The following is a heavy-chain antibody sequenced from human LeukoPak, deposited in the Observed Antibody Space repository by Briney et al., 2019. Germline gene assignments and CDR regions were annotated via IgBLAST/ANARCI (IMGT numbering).Heavy chain of an antibody. CDR3: ARAVGDYGWKYYFDY. D-gene: IGHD4/OR15-4a*01. J-gene: IGHJ4*02. CDR2: ISSSSSYT. Sequence: GGSLRLSCAASGFTFSDYYMSWIRQAPGKGLEWVSYISSSSSYTNYADSVRGRFTISRDNAKNSLYLQMSSLRAEDTAVYYCARAVGDYGWKYYFDYWGQGTLVTVSS. CDR1: GFTFSDYY. V-gene: IGHV3-11*05.